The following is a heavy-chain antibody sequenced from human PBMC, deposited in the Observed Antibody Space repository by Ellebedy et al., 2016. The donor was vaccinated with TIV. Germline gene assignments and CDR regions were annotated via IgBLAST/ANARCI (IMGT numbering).Heavy chain of an antibody. Sequence: MPSETLSLTCAVSGVSVSYGSYSWGWVRQAPGKGLEWLASIDYDSDTYYYNPSLKSRLSIYLDTSKNQFSLTLTSVTAADTATYYCARGLQLWLQWYFDLWGRGTLVTVSS. V-gene: IGHV4-39*01. D-gene: IGHD5-18*01. CDR2: IDYDSDTY. J-gene: IGHJ2*01. CDR3: ARGLQLWLQWYFDL. CDR1: GVSVSYGSYS.